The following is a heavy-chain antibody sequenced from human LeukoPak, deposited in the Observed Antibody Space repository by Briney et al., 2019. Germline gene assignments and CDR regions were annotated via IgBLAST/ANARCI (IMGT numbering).Heavy chain of an antibody. CDR3: ARGMYGLDV. Sequence: ASVKVSCKASGYTFTGYYIHWVRQAPGQGLEWMGWINPNSSAANYARKFQGRVTMTRDTSITTAYMEVSRLGFDDTAVYYCARGMYGLDVWGQGTTVTVSS. CDR2: INPNSSAA. J-gene: IGHJ6*02. V-gene: IGHV1-2*02. CDR1: GYTFTGYY.